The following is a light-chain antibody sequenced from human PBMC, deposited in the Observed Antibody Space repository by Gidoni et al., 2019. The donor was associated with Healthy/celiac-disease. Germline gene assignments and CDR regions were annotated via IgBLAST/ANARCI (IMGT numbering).Light chain of an antibody. CDR3: QQYNNWPLD. V-gene: IGKV3-15*01. CDR1: QSVSSN. J-gene: IGKJ2*01. Sequence: EIVMTQSPATLSVSPGERATLSCRASQSVSSNLAWYQQKPGQAPRLLIYGASTRATGIPARFSGSGSGTEFTLTISSLQSEDFAVYYCQQYNNWPLDFGQGTKLETK. CDR2: GAS.